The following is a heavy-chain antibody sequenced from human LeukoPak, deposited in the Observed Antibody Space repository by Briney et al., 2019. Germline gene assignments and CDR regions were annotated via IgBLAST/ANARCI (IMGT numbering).Heavy chain of an antibody. Sequence: PGGSLRLSCAVSEFTFSDYYMSWIRQAPGKGLEGVSYISSSGSTTYYADSVKGRFAISRDNAKNSLYLQMSSLSAEEPAVYYCARGVVVDSWGQGTLVTVSS. J-gene: IGHJ4*02. CDR2: ISSSGSTT. CDR3: ARGVVVDS. D-gene: IGHD2-15*01. V-gene: IGHV3-11*04. CDR1: EFTFSDYY.